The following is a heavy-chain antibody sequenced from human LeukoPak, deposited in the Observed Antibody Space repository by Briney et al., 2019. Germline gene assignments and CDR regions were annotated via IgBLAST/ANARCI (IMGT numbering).Heavy chain of an antibody. Sequence: GGSLRLSCAASGFKFSNFCMHWVRQAPGKGLEWVAVIWYDGSNKYYADSVKGRFTISRDNSKNTKNTLYLQMNSLRAEDTAVYYCARDRENSYFDYWGQGTQVSVSS. J-gene: IGHJ4*02. CDR3: ARDRENSYFDY. V-gene: IGHV3-33*01. D-gene: IGHD4-23*01. CDR1: GFKFSNFC. CDR2: IWYDGSNK.